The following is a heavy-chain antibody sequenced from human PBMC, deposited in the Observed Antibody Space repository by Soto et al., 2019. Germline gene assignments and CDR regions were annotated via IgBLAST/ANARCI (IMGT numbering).Heavy chain of an antibody. CDR1: GFILSGYD. J-gene: IGHJ6*02. CDR3: ARAGYDSSGYYFYAMDV. D-gene: IGHD3-22*01. V-gene: IGHV3-13*05. Sequence: GSLKPSCVAPGFILSGYDMHLVRQATGGGLEWVSAIGTAGDPYYSGSVKGRFTISRGNAENSVYLQMNSLRAGDTAVYYCARAGYDSSGYYFYAMDVWGPGTTVTVSS. CDR2: IGTAGDP.